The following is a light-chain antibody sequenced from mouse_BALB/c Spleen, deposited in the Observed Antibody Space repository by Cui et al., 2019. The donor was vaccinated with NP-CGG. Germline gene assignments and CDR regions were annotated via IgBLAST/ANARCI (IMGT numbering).Light chain of an antibody. Sequence: QAVVTQESALTTSPGETVTLTCRSSTGAVIISNYAKWVQEKPDHLFTGLIGGTNNRAPGVPARFSGSLIGDKAALIITGAQTEDEAIYFCALWYSNHWVFGGGTKLTVL. V-gene: IGLV1*01. CDR3: ALWYSNHWV. J-gene: IGLJ1*01. CDR1: TGAVIISNY. CDR2: GTN.